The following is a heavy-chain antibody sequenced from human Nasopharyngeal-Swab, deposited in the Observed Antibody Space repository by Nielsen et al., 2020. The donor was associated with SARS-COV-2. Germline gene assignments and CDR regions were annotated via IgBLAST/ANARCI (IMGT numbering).Heavy chain of an antibody. J-gene: IGHJ4*02. V-gene: IGHV4-4*07. CDR1: GGSISSYY. CDR2: IYTSGST. Sequence: SDTLSLTCTVSGGSISSYYWSWIRQPAGKGLEWIGRIYTSGSTNYNPSLKSRVTMSVDTSKNQFSLKLSSVTAADTAVYYCASTCSSTSCQNDFDYWGQGTLVTVSS. CDR3: ASTCSSTSCQNDFDY. D-gene: IGHD2-2*01.